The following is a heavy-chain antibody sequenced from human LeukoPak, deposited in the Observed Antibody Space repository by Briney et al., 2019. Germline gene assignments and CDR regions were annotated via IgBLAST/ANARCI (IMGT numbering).Heavy chain of an antibody. CDR1: GYTFTGYY. Sequence: GASVTVSCKASGYTFTGYYMHWVRQAPGQGLEWMGWINPNSGGTNYAQKFQGRVTMTRDTSISTAYMELSRLRSDDTAVYYCARVEKPVDYYGSGSLQPFDYWGQGTLVTVSS. D-gene: IGHD3-10*01. CDR3: ARVEKPVDYYGSGSLQPFDY. V-gene: IGHV1-2*02. J-gene: IGHJ4*02. CDR2: INPNSGGT.